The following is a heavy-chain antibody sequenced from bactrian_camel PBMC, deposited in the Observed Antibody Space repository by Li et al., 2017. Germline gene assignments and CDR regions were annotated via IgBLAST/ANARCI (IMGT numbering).Heavy chain of an antibody. CDR3: IQYWYSDVGAAANFEV. CDR2: IKVDEDKK. CDR1: KDTLSRNC. V-gene: IGHV3S40*01. J-gene: IGHJ2*01. D-gene: IGHD4*01. Sequence: VQLVESGGGSVQAGGSLKLSCATDKDTLSRNCIGWFRQAPGKGREGIAAIKVDEDKKYYVGSVKGRFTVSQDNAKSTVYLQMNRLSTKDTAVYYCIQYWYSDVGAAANFEVWGQGTQVTVS.